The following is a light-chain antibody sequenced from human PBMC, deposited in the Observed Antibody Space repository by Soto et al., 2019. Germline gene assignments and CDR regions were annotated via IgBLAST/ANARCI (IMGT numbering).Light chain of an antibody. J-gene: IGKJ1*01. V-gene: IGKV3-20*01. CDR2: GAS. CDR1: QSVCSRC. CDR3: QHYGTTPWA. Sequence: ETVLTQSPGTLSLSPWERVTLSCRASQSVCSRCFAWYQQKPGQSPRLLIYGASTRTTGIPDRFSGSGSGTDFTLTISRLEPEDFAVYYCQHYGTTPWAFVQGTKVGIK.